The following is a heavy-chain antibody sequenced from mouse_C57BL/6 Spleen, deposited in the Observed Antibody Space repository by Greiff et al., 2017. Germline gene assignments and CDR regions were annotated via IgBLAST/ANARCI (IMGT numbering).Heavy chain of an antibody. J-gene: IGHJ1*03. CDR3: ARKYDYDDGLDRYFDV. CDR2: IWTGGGT. V-gene: IGHV2-9-1*01. Sequence: QVQLQQSGPGLVAPSQSLSITCTVSGFSLTSYAISWVRQPPGKGLEWLGVIWTGGGTNYNSALKSRLSISKDNSKSQVFLKMNSLQTDDTARYYCARKYDYDDGLDRYFDVWGTGTTVTVSS. CDR1: GFSLTSYA. D-gene: IGHD2-4*01.